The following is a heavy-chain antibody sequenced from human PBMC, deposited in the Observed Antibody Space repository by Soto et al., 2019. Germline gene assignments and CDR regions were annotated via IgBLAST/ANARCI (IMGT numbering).Heavy chain of an antibody. CDR2: IYHSGST. V-gene: IGHV4-38-2*02. J-gene: IGHJ4*02. Sequence: SETLSLTCAVSGYSISSGYYWGWIRQPPGKGLEWIGSIYHSGSTYYNPSLKSRVTISVDTSKNQFSLKLSSVTAADTAVYYCERDSNVLLWFGELLGYVDYWGQGTLVTVSX. CDR1: GYSISSGYY. D-gene: IGHD3-10*01. CDR3: ERDSNVLLWFGELLGYVDY.